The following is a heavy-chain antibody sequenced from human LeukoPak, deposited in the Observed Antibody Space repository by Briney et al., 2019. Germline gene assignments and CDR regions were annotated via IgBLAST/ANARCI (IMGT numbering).Heavy chain of an antibody. D-gene: IGHD6-13*01. CDR2: ISSDGNTI. CDR3: ARVVGAAALNWFDP. CDR1: GFTFTTYN. J-gene: IGHJ5*02. V-gene: IGHV3-48*04. Sequence: GGSLRLSCTASGFTFTTYNINWVRQTPGKGLEWISYISSDGNTIYYADSVKGRFTISRDNAKNSLYLQMNSLRAEDTAVYYCARVVGAAALNWFDPWGQGTRVTVSS.